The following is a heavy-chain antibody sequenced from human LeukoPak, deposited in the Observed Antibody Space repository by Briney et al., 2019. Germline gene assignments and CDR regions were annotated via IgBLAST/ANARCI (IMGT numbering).Heavy chain of an antibody. J-gene: IGHJ4*02. V-gene: IGHV3-30*18. CDR1: GFTFSSYG. Sequence: PGGSLRLSCAASGFTFSSYGIHWVRQAPGKGLEWVAVISYDGSNKYYADSVKGRFTISRDNSKNTLYLQMNSLRAEDAAVYYCANSAMVPFDYWGQGTLVTVSS. CDR3: ANSAMVPFDY. CDR2: ISYDGSNK. D-gene: IGHD2-2*01.